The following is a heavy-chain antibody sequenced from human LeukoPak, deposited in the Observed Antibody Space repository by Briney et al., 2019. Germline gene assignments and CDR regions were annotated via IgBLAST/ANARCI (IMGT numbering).Heavy chain of an antibody. CDR3: ARDASYYDSSGYRNTNFDY. Sequence: GASVKVSCKASGGTFSSYAISWVRQAPGQGLEWMGGIIPIFGTANYAQKFQGRVTITADEFTSTAYMELSSLRSEDTAVYYCARDASYYDSSGYRNTNFDYWGQGTLVTVSS. D-gene: IGHD3-22*01. CDR1: GGTFSSYA. V-gene: IGHV1-69*13. CDR2: IIPIFGTA. J-gene: IGHJ4*02.